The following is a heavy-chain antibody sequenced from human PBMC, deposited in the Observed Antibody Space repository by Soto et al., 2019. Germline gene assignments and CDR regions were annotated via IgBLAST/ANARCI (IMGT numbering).Heavy chain of an antibody. V-gene: IGHV4-59*01. CDR1: GASISSYY. Sequence: TSETLSLTCTVSGASISSYYWSWIRRPPGKGLEWIGYIYYSGNTNYNPSLKSRVTISVDTSKNQVVLTMTNVDPVDTATYYCERIPHYSDSYYMDYWGQGTLVTVSS. D-gene: IGHD2-21*01. J-gene: IGHJ4*02. CDR2: IYYSGNT. CDR3: ERIPHYSDSYYMDY.